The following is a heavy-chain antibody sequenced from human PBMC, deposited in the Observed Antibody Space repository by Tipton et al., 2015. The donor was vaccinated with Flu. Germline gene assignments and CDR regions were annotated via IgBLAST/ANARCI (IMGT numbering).Heavy chain of an antibody. D-gene: IGHD6-13*01. J-gene: IGHJ4*02. CDR1: GYTFTSYA. V-gene: IGHV1-18*01. CDR2: ISGYNGNT. Sequence: LVKPGAEVKKPGASVKVSCKTSGYTFTSYAIIWVRQAPGQGLEWMGWISGYNGNTTYAQKLQGRVNMTTDKSTSTAYMELRSLRSDDTAVYYCARDGGIAASYWGQGTLVNVSS. CDR3: ARDGGIAASY.